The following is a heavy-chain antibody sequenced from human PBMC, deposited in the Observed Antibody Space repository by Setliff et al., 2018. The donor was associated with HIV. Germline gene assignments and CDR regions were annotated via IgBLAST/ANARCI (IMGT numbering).Heavy chain of an antibody. Sequence: PSETLSLTCAVYGGSFSGYYWSWIRQPPGKGLEWVSVISGSGGSTYVADSVKGRFTISRDNSKNTLYLQMSILRPEDTAVYYCARDGAALSSAVNLDYWGQGTLVTVSS. CDR1: GGSFSGYY. D-gene: IGHD6-19*01. CDR2: ISGSGGST. V-gene: IGHV3-23*01. CDR3: ARDGAALSSAVNLDY. J-gene: IGHJ4*02.